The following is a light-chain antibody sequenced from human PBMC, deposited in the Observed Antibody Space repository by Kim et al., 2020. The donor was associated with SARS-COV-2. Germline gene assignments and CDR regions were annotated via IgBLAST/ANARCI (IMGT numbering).Light chain of an antibody. CDR2: VDSAGSH. J-gene: IGLJ2*01. V-gene: IGLV4-69*01. CDR1: TEYKTNA. Sequence: SVKLTCALRTEYKTNAIARHQQLPEKGPRYLMNVDSAGSHTRGDGIPDRFSGSSSGAGRYLTISSLQPEDESDYYCLTWGPGIRLFGGGTQLTVL. CDR3: LTWGPGIRL.